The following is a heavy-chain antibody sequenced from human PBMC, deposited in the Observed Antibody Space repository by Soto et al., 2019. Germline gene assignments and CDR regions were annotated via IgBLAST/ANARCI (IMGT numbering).Heavy chain of an antibody. CDR3: GKVLVGATGHTDSDS. CDR1: GGSIYRSGYY. Sequence: QVQLQESGPGLVKPSETLSLTCTVSGGSIYRSGYYWGWIRQPPGRGLEWIGNIDYNGVTDSNPSLKSRVTISRDTSKNQFSLKLTSVTAADTALYYCGKVLVGATGHTDSDSWGPGTLVAVSS. J-gene: IGHJ4*02. V-gene: IGHV4-39*01. D-gene: IGHD2-15*01. CDR2: IDYNGVT.